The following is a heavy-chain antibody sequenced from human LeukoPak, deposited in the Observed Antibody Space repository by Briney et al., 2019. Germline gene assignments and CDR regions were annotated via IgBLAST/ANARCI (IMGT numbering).Heavy chain of an antibody. D-gene: IGHD6-13*01. CDR3: ARDHEAAAGTGSFDY. CDR2: IYYSGST. Sequence: SETLSLTCTVSGGSISSSSYYWGWIRQPPGKGLEWIGSIYYSGSTYYNPSLKSRVTISVDTSKNQFSLKLSSVTAADTAVYYCARDHEAAAGTGSFDYWGQGTLVTVSS. V-gene: IGHV4-39*07. J-gene: IGHJ4*02. CDR1: GGSISSSSYY.